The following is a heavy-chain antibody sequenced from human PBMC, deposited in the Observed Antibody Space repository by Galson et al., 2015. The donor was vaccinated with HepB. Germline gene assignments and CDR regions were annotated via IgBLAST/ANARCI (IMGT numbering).Heavy chain of an antibody. CDR3: ARERDCSGGGCYSYY. Sequence: SLRLSCAASGFAVSSDYMSWVRQAPGKGLEWVSIIYSGGGTYYADSVKGRFTISRDNSKNTLYLQMNSLRAEDTAVYYCARERDCSGGGCYSYYWGQGTLVTVSS. V-gene: IGHV3-53*01. J-gene: IGHJ4*02. CDR1: GFAVSSDY. D-gene: IGHD2-15*01. CDR2: IYSGGGT.